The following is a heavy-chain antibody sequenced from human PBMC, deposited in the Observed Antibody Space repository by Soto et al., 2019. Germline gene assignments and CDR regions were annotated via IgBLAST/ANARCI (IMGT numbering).Heavy chain of an antibody. Sequence: PSETLSLTCTVSGGSISSGGYYWSWIRQHPGKGLEWIGYIYYSGSTYYNPSLKSRVTISVDTSKNQFSLKLSSVTAADTAVYYCARDRRNGYYDSSGYYFDYWGQGTLVTVSS. D-gene: IGHD3-22*01. V-gene: IGHV4-31*03. J-gene: IGHJ4*02. CDR2: IYYSGST. CDR1: GGSISSGGYY. CDR3: ARDRRNGYYDSSGYYFDY.